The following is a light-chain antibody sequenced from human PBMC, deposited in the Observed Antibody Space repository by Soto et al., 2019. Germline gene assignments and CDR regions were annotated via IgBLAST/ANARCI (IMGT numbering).Light chain of an antibody. J-gene: IGLJ2*01. CDR3: TSYAGSNNFVV. Sequence: QSGLTQPPSASGSPGQSVTISCTGTSSDVGGYNYVSWYRQYPGKAPKLIIYEVTKRPSGVPDRYSGSKSGNTASLTVSGLQAEDEADYYCTSYAGSNNFVVFGGGTKLTVL. CDR1: SSDVGGYNY. V-gene: IGLV2-8*01. CDR2: EVT.